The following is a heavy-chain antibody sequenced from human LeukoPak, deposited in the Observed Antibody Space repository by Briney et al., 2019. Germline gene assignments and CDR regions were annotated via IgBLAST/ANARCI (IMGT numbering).Heavy chain of an antibody. CDR2: ISADNGNT. V-gene: IGHV1-18*01. D-gene: IGHD1-26*01. CDR3: ERKRRDIVRATTADY. CDR1: GYTFTSYG. J-gene: IGHJ4*02. Sequence: GASVKVSCKASGYTFTSYGISWVRQAPGQGLEWMGWISADNGNTNYAQKLQGRVTITTDTSTSTAYMELRSLRSSDTALYSCERKRRDIVRATTADYWGQRTLVTVS.